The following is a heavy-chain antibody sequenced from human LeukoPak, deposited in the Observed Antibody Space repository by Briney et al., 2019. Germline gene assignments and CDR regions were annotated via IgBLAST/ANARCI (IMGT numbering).Heavy chain of an antibody. Sequence: ASVKVSCKASGGTFSSYTISWVRQAPGQGLEWMGRTIPLLGIANYAQKFQGRVTITADKSTSTAYMELSSLRSEDTAVYYCAREGYYYDSSGYYNSWGQGTLVTVSS. J-gene: IGHJ4*02. CDR3: AREGYYYDSSGYYNS. V-gene: IGHV1-69*04. CDR2: TIPLLGIA. CDR1: GGTFSSYT. D-gene: IGHD3-22*01.